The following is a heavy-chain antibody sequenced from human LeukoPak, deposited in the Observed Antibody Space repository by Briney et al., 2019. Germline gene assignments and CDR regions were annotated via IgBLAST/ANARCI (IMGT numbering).Heavy chain of an antibody. CDR1: GYTFTSYD. D-gene: IGHD6-19*01. J-gene: IGHJ6*03. CDR2: MNPNSGNT. CDR3: ARETVAGTYYYYMDV. V-gene: IGHV1-8*01. Sequence: ASVKVSCKASGYTFTSYDINWVRQATGQGLEWMGWMNPNSGNTGYAQKFQGRVTMTRDTSISTAYMELSRLRSDDTAVYYCARETVAGTYYYYMDVWGKGTTVTVSS.